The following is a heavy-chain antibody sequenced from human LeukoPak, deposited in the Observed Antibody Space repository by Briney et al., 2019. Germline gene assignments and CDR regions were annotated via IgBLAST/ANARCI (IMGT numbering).Heavy chain of an antibody. D-gene: IGHD4-17*01. Sequence: GGSLRLSCAASGLTFNSYAMSWVRQAPGKGLEWVSVISGSGGSTYYADSVRSRFTISRDNSKNALYLRMNNLRADDTAVYYCAKWSPTTVPYFDYWGQGTLVTVSS. CDR3: AKWSPTTVPYFDY. CDR1: GLTFNSYA. CDR2: ISGSGGST. V-gene: IGHV3-23*01. J-gene: IGHJ4*02.